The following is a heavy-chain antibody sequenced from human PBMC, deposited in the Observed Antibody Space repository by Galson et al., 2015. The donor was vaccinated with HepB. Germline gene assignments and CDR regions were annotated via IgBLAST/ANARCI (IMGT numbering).Heavy chain of an antibody. J-gene: IGHJ3*02. CDR2: ITSSSSHM. CDR1: GFSFSNYH. V-gene: IGHV3-21*01. D-gene: IGHD3-22*01. CDR3: ARETGERSGYWYAFDI. Sequence: SLRLSCAASGFSFSNYHMNWVRQAPGKGLEWVSSITSSSSHMYYADSVKGRFTISRDNAKNSLYLQMNSLRAEDTAVYYCARETGERSGYWYAFDIWGQGTKVTVSS.